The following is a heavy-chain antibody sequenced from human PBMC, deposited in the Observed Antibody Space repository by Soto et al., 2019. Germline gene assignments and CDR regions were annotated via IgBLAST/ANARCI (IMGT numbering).Heavy chain of an antibody. V-gene: IGHV4-59*08. CDR3: ARLPLTYCSSTSCYPRSWFDP. J-gene: IGHJ5*02. D-gene: IGHD2-2*01. CDR1: GGSISSYY. Sequence: PSETLSLTCTVSGGSISSYYWSWIRQPPGKGLEWIGYIYYSGSTNYNPSLKSRVTISVDTSKNQFSLKLSSVTAADTAVYYCARLPLTYCSSTSCYPRSWFDPWGQGTLVTVSS. CDR2: IYYSGST.